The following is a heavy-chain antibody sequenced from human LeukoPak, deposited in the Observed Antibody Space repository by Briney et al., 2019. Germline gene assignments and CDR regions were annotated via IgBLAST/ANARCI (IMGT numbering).Heavy chain of an antibody. Sequence: GESLKISCKGSGYSFTSYWIAWVRQMPGKGLEWMGIIYPGDSDTRYSPPFQGQVTISAAKSISTAYLQWSSLKASDTAMYFCARGGYSGYDIFDYWGPGTLVTVSS. CDR2: IYPGDSDT. J-gene: IGHJ4*02. CDR1: GYSFTSYW. V-gene: IGHV5-51*01. CDR3: ARGGYSGYDIFDY. D-gene: IGHD5-12*01.